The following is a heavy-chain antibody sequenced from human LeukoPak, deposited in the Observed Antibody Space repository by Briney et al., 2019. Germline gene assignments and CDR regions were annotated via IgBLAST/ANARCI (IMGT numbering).Heavy chain of an antibody. D-gene: IGHD5-12*01. CDR2: ISGSGGST. CDR1: GFTFSSYA. CDR3: AKEKSGYDSPPFDP. J-gene: IGHJ5*02. Sequence: GGTLRLSCAASGFTFSSYAMSWVRQAPGKGLEWVSAISGSGGSTYYADSVKGRFTISRDNSKNTLYLQMISLRAEDTAVYYCAKEKSGYDSPPFDPWGQGTLVTVSS. V-gene: IGHV3-23*01.